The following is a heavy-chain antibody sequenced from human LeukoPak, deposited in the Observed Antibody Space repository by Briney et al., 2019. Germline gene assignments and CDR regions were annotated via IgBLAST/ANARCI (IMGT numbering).Heavy chain of an antibody. J-gene: IGHJ4*02. CDR3: ARVASPGHFDY. V-gene: IGHV4-59*10. CDR1: GGSFSGYY. Sequence: PSETLTLTCAVYGGSFSGYYWSWIRQPPGKGLEWIGRIYTSGSTNYNPSLKSRVTMSVDTSKNQFSLKLSSVTAADTAVYYCARVASPGHFDYWGQGTLVTVSS. CDR2: IYTSGST. D-gene: IGHD5-12*01.